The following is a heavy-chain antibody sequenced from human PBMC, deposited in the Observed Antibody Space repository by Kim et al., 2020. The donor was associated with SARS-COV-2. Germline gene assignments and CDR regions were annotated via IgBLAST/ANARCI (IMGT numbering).Heavy chain of an antibody. CDR3: AREMLSSPNYFDY. V-gene: IGHV4-31*03. CDR1: GGSISSGGYY. J-gene: IGHJ4*02. CDR2: IYYSGST. D-gene: IGHD6-6*01. Sequence: SETLSLTCTVSGGSISSGGYYWSWIRQHPGKGLEWIGYIYYSGSTYYNPSLKSRVTISVDTSKNQFSLKLSSVTAADTAVYYCAREMLSSPNYFDYWGQGTLVTVSS.